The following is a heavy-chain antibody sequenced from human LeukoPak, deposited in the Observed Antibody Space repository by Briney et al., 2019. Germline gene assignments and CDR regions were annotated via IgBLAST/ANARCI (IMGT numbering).Heavy chain of an antibody. CDR3: ARQPNPASGNDAFDI. J-gene: IGHJ3*02. CDR1: GGSISGSNSY. V-gene: IGHV4-39*01. D-gene: IGHD6-13*01. Sequence: NPSQTLSLTCTVSGGSISGSNSYWGWIRQPPGKGLEWIGSVYETGATDYNPSLRSRVTLFVDTSKNQFSLRLSSVTAADTAVYYCARQPNPASGNDAFDIWGQGTMVTVSS. CDR2: VYETGAT.